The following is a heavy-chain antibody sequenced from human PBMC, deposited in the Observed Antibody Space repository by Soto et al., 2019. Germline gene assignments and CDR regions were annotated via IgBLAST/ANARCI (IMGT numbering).Heavy chain of an antibody. Sequence: ASVKVSCKASGYSFTDYHIHWVRQAPGQGLEWRGRINPKSGGTSTAQKFQGWVTMTTDTSISTASMELTRLTSDDTAIYYCARGDSTDCSNGVCYFFYNHDMDVWG. J-gene: IGHJ6*02. CDR1: GYSFTDYH. D-gene: IGHD2-8*01. CDR2: INPKSGGT. V-gene: IGHV1-2*04. CDR3: ARGDSTDCSNGVCYFFYNHDMDV.